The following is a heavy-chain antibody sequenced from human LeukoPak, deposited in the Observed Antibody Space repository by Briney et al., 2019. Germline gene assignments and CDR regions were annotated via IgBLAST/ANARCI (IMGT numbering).Heavy chain of an antibody. CDR2: IKQDGSEK. Sequence: GGSLRLSCAASGFTFSSYGMHWVRQAPGKGLEWVANIKQDGSEKYYVDSVKGRFTISRDNAKNSLYLQMNSLRAEDTAVYYCARVPRYSSGWYRYYYGMDVWGQGTTVTVSS. J-gene: IGHJ6*02. D-gene: IGHD6-13*01. CDR1: GFTFSSYG. V-gene: IGHV3-7*01. CDR3: ARVPRYSSGWYRYYYGMDV.